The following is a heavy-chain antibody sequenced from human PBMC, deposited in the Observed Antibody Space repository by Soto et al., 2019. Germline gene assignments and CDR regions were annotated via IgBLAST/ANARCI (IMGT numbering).Heavy chain of an antibody. J-gene: IGHJ4*02. Sequence: SGPTLVNPTQTLPLTCTFSGSSFTTAGVAVGWIRQTPGGALEWLTLIYYNDDRRFSPSLKTRLTITGDTSKNQVVLSLTNVDPGDTATYFCAHSDGGYEIIYFDFWGQGIPVTVSS. CDR3: AHSDGGYEIIYFDF. D-gene: IGHD5-12*01. CDR2: IYYNDDR. V-gene: IGHV2-5*01. CDR1: GSSFTTAGVA.